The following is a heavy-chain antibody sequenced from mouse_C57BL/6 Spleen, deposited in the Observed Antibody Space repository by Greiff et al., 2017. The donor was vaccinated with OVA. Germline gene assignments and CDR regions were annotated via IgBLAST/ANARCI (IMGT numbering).Heavy chain of an antibody. CDR1: GYSFTSYY. V-gene: IGHV1-66*01. D-gene: IGHD1-1*01. J-gene: IGHJ2*01. CDR3: ARGSLTTVVVDY. CDR2: IYPGSGNT. Sequence: QVQLKESGPELVKPGASVKISCKASGYSFTSYYIHWVKQRPGQGLEWIGWIYPGSGNTKYNEKFKGKATLTADTSSSTAYMQLSSLTSEDSAVYYCARGSLTTVVVDYWGQGTTLTVSS.